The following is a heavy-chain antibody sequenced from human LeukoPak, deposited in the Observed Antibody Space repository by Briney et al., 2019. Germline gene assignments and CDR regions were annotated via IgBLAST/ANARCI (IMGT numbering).Heavy chain of an antibody. CDR3: ARDRKYCDDSGGYSPSYCYGLDV. J-gene: IGHJ6*02. CDR2: IYSSGRT. D-gene: IGHD3-22*01. V-gene: IGHV4-59*01. Sequence: KGLEWIGYIYSSGRTNDSPSLKSRVTISADTYNNQFPLKVYSVTAADTAVYFCARDRKYCDDSGGYSPSYCYGLDVWGQGPRSPSP.